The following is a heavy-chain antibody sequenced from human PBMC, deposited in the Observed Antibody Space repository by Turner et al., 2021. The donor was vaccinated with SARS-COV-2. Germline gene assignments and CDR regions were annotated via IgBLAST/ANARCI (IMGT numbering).Heavy chain of an antibody. CDR2: ISYDGSNK. D-gene: IGHD5-12*01. V-gene: IGHV3-30*18. Sequence: QVQLVESGGGVVQPGGSLRLSCAASGFIFSTYGMHWVRQAPGKGLEWVAVISYDGSNKYYADSVKGRFTISRDNSKNTLYLQMNSLRAEDTAVYYCAKARDGYNYFDYWGQGTLVTVSS. J-gene: IGHJ4*02. CDR1: GFIFSTYG. CDR3: AKARDGYNYFDY.